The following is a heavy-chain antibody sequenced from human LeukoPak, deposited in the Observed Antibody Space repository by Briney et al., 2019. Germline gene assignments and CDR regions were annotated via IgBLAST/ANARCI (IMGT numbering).Heavy chain of an antibody. CDR2: IKQDGSEK. J-gene: IGHJ4*02. V-gene: IGHV3-7*03. CDR1: GFTFSSYW. D-gene: IGHD5-18*01. CDR3: TRDYRAYSYGVFDY. Sequence: GGPLRLSCAAPGFTFSSYWMSWVRQAPGKGLEWVANIKQDGSEKYYVDSVKGRFTISRDNAKNSLYLQMNSLRAEDTALYYCTRDYRAYSYGVFDYWGQGTLVTVSS.